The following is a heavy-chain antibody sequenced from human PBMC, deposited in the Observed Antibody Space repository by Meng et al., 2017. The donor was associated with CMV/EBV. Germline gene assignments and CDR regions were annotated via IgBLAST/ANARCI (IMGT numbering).Heavy chain of an antibody. CDR3: ARGGYSYGCFWFDP. Sequence: VQLVQSGAEVKKPGSLVKVSCKASGGTFSSYAISWLRQAPGQGLEWMGGIIPIFCTANYEQKFQGRVTITADESTSTAYMELSSLRSEDTAVYYCARGGYSYGCFWFDPWGQGTLVTVSS. V-gene: IGHV1-69*01. D-gene: IGHD5-18*01. CDR1: GGTFSSYA. CDR2: IIPIFCTA. J-gene: IGHJ5*02.